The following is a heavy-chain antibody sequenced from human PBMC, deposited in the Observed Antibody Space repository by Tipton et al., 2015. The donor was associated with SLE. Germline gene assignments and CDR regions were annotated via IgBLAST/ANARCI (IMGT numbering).Heavy chain of an antibody. V-gene: IGHV4-38-2*01. D-gene: IGHD6-19*01. Sequence: TLSLTCAVSGYSISSGYYWGWIRQPPGKGLEWIGEINHSGSTNYNPSPKSRVTISVDTSKNQFSLKLNSVTAADTAVYYCAGGSRSSGYYYYYMDVWGKGTTVTVSS. CDR3: AGGSRSSGYYYYYMDV. CDR1: GYSISSGYY. J-gene: IGHJ6*03. CDR2: INHSGST.